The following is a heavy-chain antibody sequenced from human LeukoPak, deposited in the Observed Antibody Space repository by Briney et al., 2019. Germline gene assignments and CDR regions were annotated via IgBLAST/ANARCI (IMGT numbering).Heavy chain of an antibody. J-gene: IGHJ3*02. Sequence: GGSLRLSCAASGFTFSSYGMHWVRQAPGKGLEWVSAISGSGGSTYYADSVKGRFTISRDNSKNTLYLQMNSLRAEDTAVYYCAKSHVRGPGAFDIWGQGTMVTVSS. CDR3: AKSHVRGPGAFDI. CDR1: GFTFSSYG. V-gene: IGHV3-23*01. CDR2: ISGSGGST.